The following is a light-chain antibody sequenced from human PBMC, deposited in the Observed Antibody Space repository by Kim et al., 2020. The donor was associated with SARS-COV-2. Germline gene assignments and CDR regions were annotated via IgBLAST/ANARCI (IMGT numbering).Light chain of an antibody. CDR2: VGTGGIVG. J-gene: IGLJ3*02. V-gene: IGLV9-49*01. Sequence: ELTQSPSASASLGASVTLTCTLSSGYSNYKVDWYQQRPGKGPRFVMRVGTGGIVGSKGDGIPDRFSVLGSGLNRYLTIKNIQEEDESDYHCGADHGSGSNFAWVFGGGTQLTVL. CDR3: GADHGSGSNFAWV. CDR1: SGYSNYK.